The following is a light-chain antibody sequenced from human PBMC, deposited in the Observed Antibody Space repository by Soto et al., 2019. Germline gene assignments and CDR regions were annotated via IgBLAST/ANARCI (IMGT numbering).Light chain of an antibody. Sequence: DIQLTQSPSFLSESVGDRVTITCRASQGISSYLAWYQLKPGRAPKLLIYAASTLQSGVPSRFSGSGSGTEFTLTISSLQPEDFATYYCQQLNSYPFTFGQGTRLEI. CDR3: QQLNSYPFT. CDR2: AAS. J-gene: IGKJ5*01. CDR1: QGISSY. V-gene: IGKV1-9*01.